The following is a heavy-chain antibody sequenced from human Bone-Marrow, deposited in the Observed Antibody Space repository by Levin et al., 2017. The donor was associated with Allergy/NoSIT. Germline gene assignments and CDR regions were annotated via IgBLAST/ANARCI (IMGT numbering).Heavy chain of an antibody. Sequence: GGSLRLSCAASGFTFSSYAMHWVRQAPGKGLEWVAVISYDGSNKYYADSVKGRFTISRDNSKNTLYLQMNSLRAEDTAVYYCADIGGYWGYWGQGTLVTVSS. V-gene: IGHV3-30-3*01. J-gene: IGHJ4*02. CDR2: ISYDGSNK. CDR1: GFTFSSYA. D-gene: IGHD2-15*01. CDR3: ADIGGYWGY.